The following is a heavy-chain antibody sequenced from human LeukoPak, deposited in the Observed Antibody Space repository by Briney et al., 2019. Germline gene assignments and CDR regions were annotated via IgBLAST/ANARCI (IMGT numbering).Heavy chain of an antibody. CDR2: IYYSGST. CDR3: ARHAVVPAGPGYFQH. CDR1: GGSISSSSYY. D-gene: IGHD2-2*01. Sequence: PSETLSHTCTVSGGSISSSSYYWGWIRQPPGKGLEWIGSIYYSGSTYYNPSLKSRVTISVDTSKNQFSLKLSSVTAADTAVYYCARHAVVPAGPGYFQHWGQGTLVTVSS. J-gene: IGHJ1*01. V-gene: IGHV4-39*01.